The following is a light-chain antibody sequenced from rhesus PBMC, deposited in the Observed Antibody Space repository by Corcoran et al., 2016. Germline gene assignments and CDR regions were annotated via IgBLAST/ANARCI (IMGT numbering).Light chain of an antibody. CDR1: ENVNKY. CDR3: HHYYSVPYS. J-gene: IGKJ2*01. V-gene: IGKV1-74*01. CDR2: KTS. Sequence: DIQMTQSPSSLSASVGDRVTITCRTSENVNKYVSWYQQRPGKAPKLLIYKTSTLQPGVPSRFSGTGSGTDYTFTFGSLRSEDFGNYYCHHYYSVPYSFGQGTAV.